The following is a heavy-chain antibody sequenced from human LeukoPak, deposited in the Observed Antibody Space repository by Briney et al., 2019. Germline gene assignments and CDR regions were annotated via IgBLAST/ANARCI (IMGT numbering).Heavy chain of an antibody. CDR2: ILYDGSDK. V-gene: IGHV3-30*02. CDR1: GFTFSSYG. D-gene: IGHD1-1*01. CDR3: AKDRKVSFRERSDYMDV. J-gene: IGHJ6*03. Sequence: PGGSLRLSCAASGFTFSSYGMHWVRQAPGKGLEWVAYILYDGSDKFYADSVKGRFTISRDSSKNTLYLQMNSLRAEDTAVYYCAKDRKVSFRERSDYMDVWGKGTTVTVSS.